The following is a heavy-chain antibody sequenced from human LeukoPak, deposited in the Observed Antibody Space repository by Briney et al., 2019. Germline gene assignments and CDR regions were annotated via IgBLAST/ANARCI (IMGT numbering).Heavy chain of an antibody. Sequence: PGGSLRLSCAASGFTFSSYAMHWVRQAPGKGLEWVAVISYDGSNKYYADSVKGRFTISRDNSKNTLYLQMNSLRAEDTAVYYCAIGAYSSGWYNSPLFDYWGQGTLVTVSS. D-gene: IGHD6-19*01. CDR2: ISYDGSNK. CDR1: GFTFSSYA. CDR3: AIGAYSSGWYNSPLFDY. V-gene: IGHV3-30-3*01. J-gene: IGHJ4*02.